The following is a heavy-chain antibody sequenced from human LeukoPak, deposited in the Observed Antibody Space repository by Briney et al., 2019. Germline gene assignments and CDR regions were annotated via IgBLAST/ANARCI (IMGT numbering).Heavy chain of an antibody. J-gene: IGHJ4*02. CDR1: GFTFSSYE. D-gene: IGHD6-19*01. Sequence: AGGSLRLSCAASGFTFSSYEMNWVRQAPGKGLEWVSYISSSGSTIYYADSVKGRFTISRDNSKNTLYLQMNSLRAEDTAVYYCARFYGWYYFDYWGQGTLVTVSS. CDR3: ARFYGWYYFDY. CDR2: ISSSGSTI. V-gene: IGHV3-48*03.